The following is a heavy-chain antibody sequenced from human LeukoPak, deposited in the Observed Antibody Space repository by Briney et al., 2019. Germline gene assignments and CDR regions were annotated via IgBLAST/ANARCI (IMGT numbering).Heavy chain of an antibody. CDR3: ARHKNYGSGRRVDP. Sequence: SETLSLTCAVYGGSFSGYYWSWIRQPPGKGLEWIGYIYYSGSTNYNPSLKSRVTISVDTSKNQFSLKLSSVTAADTAVYYCARHKNYGSGRRVDPWGQGTLVTVSS. D-gene: IGHD3-10*01. V-gene: IGHV4-59*01. CDR1: GGSFSGYY. CDR2: IYYSGST. J-gene: IGHJ5*02.